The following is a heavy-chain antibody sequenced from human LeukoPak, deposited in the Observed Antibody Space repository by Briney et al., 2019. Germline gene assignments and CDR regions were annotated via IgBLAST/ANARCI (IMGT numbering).Heavy chain of an antibody. J-gene: IGHJ4*02. Sequence: PGGSLRLSCAASGFTFDDYGMSRVRQAPGKGLGWVSGINWNGGSTYYADSVKGRFTISRDNSKNTLYLQMNSLRAEDTAVYYCAKDLRGSYALPYFDYWGQGTLVTVSS. CDR3: AKDLRGSYALPYFDY. V-gene: IGHV3-20*04. CDR1: GFTFDDYG. CDR2: INWNGGST. D-gene: IGHD1-26*01.